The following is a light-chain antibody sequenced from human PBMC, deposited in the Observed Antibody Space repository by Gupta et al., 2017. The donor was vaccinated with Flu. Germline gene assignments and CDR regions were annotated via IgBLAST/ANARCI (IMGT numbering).Light chain of an antibody. V-gene: IGKV2-30*01. J-gene: IGKJ1*01. CDR2: LVS. CDR1: QSLVYSDGSTV. CDR3: MQGAHWPWA. Sequence: VTLGQPASISCRSSQSLVYSDGSTVLHWFQQRPGQSPRRLNYLVSHRDSGVPYRCTGSGSGTEFTLKISRVEAEDVGIYFCMQGAHWPWAFGQGTKVEIK.